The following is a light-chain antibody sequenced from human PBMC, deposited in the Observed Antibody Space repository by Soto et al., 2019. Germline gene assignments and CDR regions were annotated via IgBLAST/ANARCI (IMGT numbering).Light chain of an antibody. CDR3: ATWDDSLTAL. V-gene: IGLV1-51*02. J-gene: IGLJ3*02. CDR2: ENY. CDR1: ISSIGNNF. Sequence: QSVLTQPPSVSAAPGQRVTISCSGSISSIGNNFVSWYQQLPGTAPKLLIYENYKRPSEIPDRFSGSKSGTSATLEITGLQTGDDADYYCATWDDSLTALFGGGTKVTVL.